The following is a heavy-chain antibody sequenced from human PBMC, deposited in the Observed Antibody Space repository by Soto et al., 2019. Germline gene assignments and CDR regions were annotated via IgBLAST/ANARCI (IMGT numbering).Heavy chain of an antibody. V-gene: IGHV3-23*01. Sequence: EVQLLESGGGLVQPGGSLRLSCAASGFTFSSYAMSWDRQAPGKGLEWVSAISGSGGSTYYADSVKGRFTISRDNSKDRLYLQMNGLRASDTAVYYCATRLIAVAGPIWVPDAFDIWGQGTMVTVSS. CDR1: GFTFSSYA. J-gene: IGHJ3*02. CDR3: ATRLIAVAGPIWVPDAFDI. D-gene: IGHD6-19*01. CDR2: ISGSGGST.